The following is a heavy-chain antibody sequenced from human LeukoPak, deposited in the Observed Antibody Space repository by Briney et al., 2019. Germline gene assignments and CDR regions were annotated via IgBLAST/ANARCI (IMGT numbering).Heavy chain of an antibody. D-gene: IGHD1-26*01. CDR1: GGSISSSSYY. J-gene: IGHJ3*02. CDR3: ARHAIVGATTGAFDI. Sequence: PSETLSLTCTASGGSISSSSYYWGWIRQPPGKGLEWIGSIYYSGSTYYNPSLKSRVTISVDTSKNQFSLKLSSVTAADTAVYYCARHAIVGATTGAFDIWGQGTMVTVSS. V-gene: IGHV4-39*01. CDR2: IYYSGST.